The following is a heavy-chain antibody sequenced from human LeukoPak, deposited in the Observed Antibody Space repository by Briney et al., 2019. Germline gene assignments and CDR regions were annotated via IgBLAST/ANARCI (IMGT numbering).Heavy chain of an antibody. CDR1: GGSISSYY. CDR3: AREGTSGTHLNWFDP. CDR2: IYGSGST. Sequence: PSETLSLTCTVSGGSISSYYWSWIRQPPGKGLEWIGHIYGSGSTNYNPSLKSRVTLSVDTSRNQFSLKLSSVTAADTAVYYCAREGTSGTHLNWFDPWGQGTLVTVSS. D-gene: IGHD1-1*01. V-gene: IGHV4-59*01. J-gene: IGHJ5*02.